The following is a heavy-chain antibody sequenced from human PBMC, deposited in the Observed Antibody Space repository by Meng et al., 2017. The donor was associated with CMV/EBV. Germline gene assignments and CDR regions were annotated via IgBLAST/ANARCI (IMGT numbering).Heavy chain of an antibody. D-gene: IGHD1-1*01. V-gene: IGHV3-21*01. CDR1: GFKFSSYR. Sequence: SCATSGFKFSSYRMNWVRQAPGKGLEWVSHIGTDSFDIFYVDSVKGRFTISRDDAKNSLYLQMTTLRPDDTAVYYCARMTTGGFDYWGQGAPVTVSS. CDR3: ARMTTGGFDY. J-gene: IGHJ4*02. CDR2: IGTDSFDI.